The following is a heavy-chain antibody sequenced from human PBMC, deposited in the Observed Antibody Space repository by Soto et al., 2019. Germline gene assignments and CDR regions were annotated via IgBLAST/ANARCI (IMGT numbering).Heavy chain of an antibody. V-gene: IGHV4-59*01. CDR1: GGSISSYY. D-gene: IGHD4-17*01. CDR2: IYYSGRT. J-gene: IGHJ5*02. Sequence: QVQLQESGPGLVKPSETLSLTCTVSGGSISSYYWSWIRQHPGKGLEWIGYIYYSGRTNDNPSLKSRVTRSVDTSKTQFSLKRSSVTAADTAVYYCARGHDYGYYDTLRCDPWGQGTLVTVSS. CDR3: ARGHDYGYYDTLRCDP.